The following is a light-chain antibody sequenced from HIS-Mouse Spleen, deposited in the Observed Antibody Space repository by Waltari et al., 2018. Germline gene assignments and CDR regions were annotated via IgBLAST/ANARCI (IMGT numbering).Light chain of an antibody. J-gene: IGKJ1*01. V-gene: IGKV1-8*01. CDR1: QGISSY. Sequence: AIRMTQSPSSFSASTGDRVTITCRASQGISSYLAWYQQKPGKAPKLLIYAASTLRSGVPSRFSGSGSGTDFTLTISCLQSEDFATYYCQQYYSYPWTFGQGTKVEIK. CDR2: AAS. CDR3: QQYYSYPWT.